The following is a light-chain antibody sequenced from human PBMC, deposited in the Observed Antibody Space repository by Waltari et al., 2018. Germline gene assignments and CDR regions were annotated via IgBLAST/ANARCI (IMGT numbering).Light chain of an antibody. Sequence: DVVMTQSPLSLPVSLGQPASISCRSSQSLVQTDGHTYLNWFQQRPGQSPRRLIYKVSNRDSGVPDRFSGSGSGTAFTLKISRVEAEDVGIYYCMQATNWPLTFGQGTKVEIQ. J-gene: IGKJ1*01. CDR1: QSLVQTDGHTY. CDR2: KVS. V-gene: IGKV2-30*02. CDR3: MQATNWPLT.